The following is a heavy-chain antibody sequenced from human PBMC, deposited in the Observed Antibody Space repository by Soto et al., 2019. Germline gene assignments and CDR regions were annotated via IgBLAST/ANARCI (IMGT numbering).Heavy chain of an antibody. CDR3: ARASGYCISTGFDY. D-gene: IGHD3-9*01. CDR2: IYYTGST. CDR1: GGSIRSGDYY. V-gene: IGHV4-30-4*01. J-gene: IGHJ4*02. Sequence: SETLSLTCTVSGGSIRSGDYYWTWIRQPPGKGLEWIGYIYYTGSTHYNPSLTSRLTVSVDTSKNQFSLRLSSVTAADTAVYYCARASGYCISTGFDYWGQGTLVTVSS.